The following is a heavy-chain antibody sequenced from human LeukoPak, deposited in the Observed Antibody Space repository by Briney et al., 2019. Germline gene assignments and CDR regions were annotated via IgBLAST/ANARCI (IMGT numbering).Heavy chain of an antibody. CDR1: GFTFSSYW. Sequence: EGSLRLSCAASGFTFSSYWMAWVRQAPGKGLEWLANIEKDGSQTYYVDSMEGRFTISRDNAKNSLYLQMNSLRAEDTALYYCARAGYSSGYDYWGQGTLVTASS. V-gene: IGHV3-7*01. J-gene: IGHJ4*02. CDR2: IEKDGSQT. CDR3: ARAGYSSGYDY. D-gene: IGHD6-19*01.